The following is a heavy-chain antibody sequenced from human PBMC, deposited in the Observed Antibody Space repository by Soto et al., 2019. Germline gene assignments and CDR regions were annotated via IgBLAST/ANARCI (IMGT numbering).Heavy chain of an antibody. Sequence: LWLTCTVSGGSISSYYWSWIRQPAGKGLEWIGRIYTSGSTNYNPSLKSRVTMSVDTSKNQFSLKLSSVTAADTAIYYCAGGRDDYNGWYFDLWGRGTLVTVSS. CDR1: GGSISSYY. J-gene: IGHJ2*01. D-gene: IGHD4-4*01. V-gene: IGHV4-4*07. CDR3: AGGRDDYNGWYFDL. CDR2: IYTSGST.